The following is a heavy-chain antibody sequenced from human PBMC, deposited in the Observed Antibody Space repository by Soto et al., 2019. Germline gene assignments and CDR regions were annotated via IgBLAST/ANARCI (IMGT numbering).Heavy chain of an antibody. J-gene: IGHJ4*02. V-gene: IGHV4-34*01. CDR3: ATAGFLVAPDF. Sequence: QVQLQQWGAGLLKPSETLSLTCAVYGGSFSAYYWSWIRQPPGKGLEWIGEIYHGGSTNYNPSLKSRVTISLDTSNNLSSKNQFSLKLTSVTAADTAVYYCATAGFLVAPDFWGQGTLVTVSS. D-gene: IGHD2-8*02. CDR1: GGSFSAYY. CDR2: IYHGGST.